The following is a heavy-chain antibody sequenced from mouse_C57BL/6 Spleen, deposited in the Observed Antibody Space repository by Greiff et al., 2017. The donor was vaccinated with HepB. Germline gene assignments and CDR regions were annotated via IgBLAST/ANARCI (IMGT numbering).Heavy chain of an antibody. CDR1: GYTFTSYW. CDR3: ARSSSILIFAY. D-gene: IGHD1-1*01. Sequence: QVQLQQPGAELVRPGSSVKLSCKASGYTFTSYWMDWVKQRPGQGLEWIGNIYPSDSETHYNQKFKDKATLTVDKSSSTAYMQLSSLTSEDSAVYYCARSSSILIFAYWGQGTLVTVSA. CDR2: IYPSDSET. V-gene: IGHV1-61*01. J-gene: IGHJ3*01.